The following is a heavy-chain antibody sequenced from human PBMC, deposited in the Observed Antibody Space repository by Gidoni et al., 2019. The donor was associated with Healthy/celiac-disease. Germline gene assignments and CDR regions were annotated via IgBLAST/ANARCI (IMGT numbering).Heavy chain of an antibody. V-gene: IGHV3-30*18. CDR1: GFTFSSYG. D-gene: IGHD3-3*01. CDR3: AKVGVGGGYYIARFDY. J-gene: IGHJ4*02. Sequence: QVQLVASGGGVVQPGRCLRLSWAASGFTFSSYGMHWVRQATGKGLEWVAVISYDGSNKYYADSVKGRFTISRDNSKNTLYLQMNSLRAEDTAVYYCAKVGVGGGYYIARFDYWGQGTLVTVSS. CDR2: ISYDGSNK.